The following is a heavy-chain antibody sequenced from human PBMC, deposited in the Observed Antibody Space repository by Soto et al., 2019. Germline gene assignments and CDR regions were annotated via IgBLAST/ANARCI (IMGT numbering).Heavy chain of an antibody. D-gene: IGHD6-13*01. CDR1: CGSISSGGYY. J-gene: IGHJ4*02. CDR2: IYYSGST. V-gene: IGHV4-31*03. CDR3: ARSTAAAGRILY. Sequence: TLSLTCTVSCGSISSGGYYWSWIRQHPGKGLEWIGYIYYSGSTYYNPYLKSRVTISVDTSKNQFSLKLSCVTAADTAVYYCARSTAAAGRILYWGQGTRVTVSS.